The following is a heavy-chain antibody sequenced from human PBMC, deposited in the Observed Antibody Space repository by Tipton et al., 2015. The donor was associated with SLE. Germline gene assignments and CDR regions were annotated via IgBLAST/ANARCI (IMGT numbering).Heavy chain of an antibody. D-gene: IGHD6-19*01. V-gene: IGHV4-59*11. CDR3: ARESVAVADKGHFDY. J-gene: IGHJ4*02. CDR1: EGSISGHY. Sequence: TLSLTCNVSEGSISGHYWSWLRQPPGKRLEWIGFVDYTGRTYYNLSLRSRVTISIDTSKKQFSLRLSSVTAADTAVYYCARESVAVADKGHFDYWGQGTLVVVSS. CDR2: VDYTGRT.